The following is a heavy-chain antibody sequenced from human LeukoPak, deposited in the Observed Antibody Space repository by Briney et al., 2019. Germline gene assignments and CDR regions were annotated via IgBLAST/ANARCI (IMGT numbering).Heavy chain of an antibody. CDR2: INPNSGGT. Sequence: ASVKLSCKVSGYTFSGYYMHWVRQAPGQGLEWMGWINPNSGGTNYAQKFHGRVTMTRDTAISTAYMERSRLRSDDTAVYYGARDQAIVATSTSWFDPWGQGTLVTVSS. CDR1: GYTFSGYY. J-gene: IGHJ5*02. V-gene: IGHV1-2*02. D-gene: IGHD5-12*01. CDR3: ARDQAIVATSTSWFDP.